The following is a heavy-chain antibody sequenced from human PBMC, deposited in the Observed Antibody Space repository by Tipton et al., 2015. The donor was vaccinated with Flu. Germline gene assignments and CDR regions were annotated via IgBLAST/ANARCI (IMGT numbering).Heavy chain of an antibody. J-gene: IGHJ5*02. Sequence: SLRLSCTASGSSISTYGIHWVRQAPGKGLEWVAFSWFDKSQDYAESVKGRFTVSRDNFKNIVNLEMNSLRDEDTGVYYCAKEGAYSRNWLDPWGQGTLVTVSS. CDR1: GSSISTYG. D-gene: IGHD1-1*01. CDR3: AKEGAYSRNWLDP. V-gene: IGHV3-33*06. CDR2: SWFDKSQ.